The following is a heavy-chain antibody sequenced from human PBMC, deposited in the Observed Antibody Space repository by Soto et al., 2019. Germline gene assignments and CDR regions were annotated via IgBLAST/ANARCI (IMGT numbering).Heavy chain of an antibody. J-gene: IGHJ4*02. CDR1: GGTFSSYT. V-gene: IGHV1-69*02. Sequence: SVKVSCKASGGTFSSYTISWVRQAPGQGLEWMGRIIPILGIANYAQKFQGRVTITADKSTSTAYMELSSLRSEDTAVYYCATSEGAGNYYFDYWGQGTLVTVSS. CDR3: ATSEGAGNYYFDY. D-gene: IGHD6-13*01. CDR2: IIPILGIA.